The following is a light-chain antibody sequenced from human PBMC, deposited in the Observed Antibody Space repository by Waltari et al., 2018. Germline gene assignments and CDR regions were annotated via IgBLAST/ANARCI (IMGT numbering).Light chain of an antibody. J-gene: IGLJ3*02. CDR2: STK. Sequence: QTVVTQEPSCSVSPGGTVAPTCGLTSSSVSTSDFPTWYQQTQGQAPRSHIYSTKTRSSGVPDRFSGSILENKAALTITGAQADDESDYYCVLYMGSGSYWVFGGGTKLTVL. CDR3: VLYMGSGSYWV. CDR1: SSSVSTSDF. V-gene: IGLV8-61*01.